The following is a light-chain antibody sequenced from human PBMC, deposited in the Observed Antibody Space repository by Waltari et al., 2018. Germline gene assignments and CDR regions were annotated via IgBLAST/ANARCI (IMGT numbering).Light chain of an antibody. V-gene: IGKV1-39*01. CDR1: QSISSY. J-gene: IGKJ1*01. CDR3: QQSYSTPT. CDR2: AAS. Sequence: DIKMTQSSSSLSAPVGDSATITCRASQSISSYLNWYQQKPGKAPTLLNYAASSLQSGVPSRFSGSESGTDFTLTISSLQPEDFATYDCQQSYSTPTFGQGTKVEIK.